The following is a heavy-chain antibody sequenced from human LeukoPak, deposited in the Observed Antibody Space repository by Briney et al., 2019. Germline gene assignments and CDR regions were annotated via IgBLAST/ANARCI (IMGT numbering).Heavy chain of an antibody. CDR1: GFTFSSYW. J-gene: IGHJ4*02. CDR2: IKQDGSEK. V-gene: IGHV3-7*01. Sequence: PGGSLRLSCAASGFTFSSYWMSWVRQAPGKGLEWVANIKQDGSEKYYVDSVKGRFTISRDNAKNSLYLQMNSLRAEDTAVYYCARDILTGYYNNYFDYWGQGTLVTVSS. CDR3: ARDILTGYYNNYFDY. D-gene: IGHD3-9*01.